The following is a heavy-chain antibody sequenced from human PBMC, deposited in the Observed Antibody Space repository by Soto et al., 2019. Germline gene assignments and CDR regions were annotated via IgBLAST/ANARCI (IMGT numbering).Heavy chain of an antibody. D-gene: IGHD2-2*02. CDR2: LNPNTGDT. V-gene: IGHV1-8*01. Sequence: QMQLAQSGSEVKEPGASVKVSCRASGYTLTTFDMNWMRQAPGQGLEWMGWLNPNTGDTVYARKFQGRVTMTRATTNSTAEMELSMLRFEDAALYYCAGGSILRVGYGMDVWGHGTMVTVSS. J-gene: IGHJ6*02. CDR1: GYTLTTFD. CDR3: AGGSILRVGYGMDV.